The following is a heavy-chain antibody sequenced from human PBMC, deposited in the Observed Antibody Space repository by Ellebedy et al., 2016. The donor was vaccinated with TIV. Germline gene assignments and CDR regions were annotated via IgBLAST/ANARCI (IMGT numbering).Heavy chain of an antibody. V-gene: IGHV4-59*08. D-gene: IGHD2-15*01. CDR1: GGSISSYY. Sequence: SETLSLXXTVSGGSISSYYWSWIRQPPGKGLEWIGYIYYSGSTNYNPSLKSRVTISVDTSKNQFSLKLSSVTAADTAVYYCARRGVGVYYYGMDVWGQGTTVTVSS. J-gene: IGHJ6*02. CDR2: IYYSGST. CDR3: ARRGVGVYYYGMDV.